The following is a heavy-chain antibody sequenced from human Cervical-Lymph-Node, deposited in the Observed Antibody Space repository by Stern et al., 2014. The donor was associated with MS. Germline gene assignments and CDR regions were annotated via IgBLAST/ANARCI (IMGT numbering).Heavy chain of an antibody. CDR2: IIPVFETA. J-gene: IGHJ5*02. CDR3: AREQGHWFDP. V-gene: IGHV1-69*06. CDR1: GGTPSNLV. Sequence: QMQLVQSGAEVKKPASSVKVSCKASGGTPSNLVISWLRQAPGQGLEWVGGIIPVFETASYAQKFQGRVTITADRSTSTVYLELIGLRSEDTAVYYCAREQGHWFDPWGQGTLVTVSS.